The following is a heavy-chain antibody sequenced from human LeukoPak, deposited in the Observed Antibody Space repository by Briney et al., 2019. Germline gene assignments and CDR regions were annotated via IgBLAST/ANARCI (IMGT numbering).Heavy chain of an antibody. CDR1: GGSFSGYY. D-gene: IGHD5-18*01. Sequence: PSETLSLTCAVYGGSFSGYYWSWIRQPPGKGLEWIGEINHSGSTNYNPSLRSRVTISVDTSKNQFSLKLSSATAADTAVYYCARWGSGYRSPFDYWGQGTLVTVSS. V-gene: IGHV4-34*01. CDR3: ARWGSGYRSPFDY. J-gene: IGHJ4*02. CDR2: INHSGST.